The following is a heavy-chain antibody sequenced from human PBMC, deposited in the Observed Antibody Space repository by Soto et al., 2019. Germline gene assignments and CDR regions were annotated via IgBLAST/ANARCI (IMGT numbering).Heavy chain of an antibody. D-gene: IGHD4-17*01. CDR1: GYTFTSYY. V-gene: IGHV1-46*01. J-gene: IGHJ5*02. Sequence: QVQLVQSGAEVKKPGASVKVSCKASGYTFTSYYMHWVRQAPGQGLEWMGIINPSGGSTSYAQKFQGGVTMTRDTSTSTVYMELSSLRSEDTAVYYCASGTVTRRGWFDPWGQGTLVTVSS. CDR2: INPSGGST. CDR3: ASGTVTRRGWFDP.